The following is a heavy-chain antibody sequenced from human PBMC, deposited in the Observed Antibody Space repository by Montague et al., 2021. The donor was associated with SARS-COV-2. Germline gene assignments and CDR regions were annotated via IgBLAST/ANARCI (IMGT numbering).Heavy chain of an antibody. J-gene: IGHJ2*01. D-gene: IGHD5-12*01. Sequence: PALGKPTQTLTLTCTFSGFSLSTSGVGVGWIRQPPGKALEWLALXYWNDDKRYSPSLKSRLTITKDTSKNQVVLTMTNMDPVDTATYYCAHTSIVATISLADVAYWYFDLWGRGTLVTVSS. CDR1: GFSLSTSGVG. V-gene: IGHV2-5*01. CDR2: XYWNDDK. CDR3: AHTSIVATISLADVAYWYFDL.